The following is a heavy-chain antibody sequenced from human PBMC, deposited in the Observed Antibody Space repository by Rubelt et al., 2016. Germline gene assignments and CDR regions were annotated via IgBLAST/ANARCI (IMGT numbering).Heavy chain of an antibody. J-gene: IGHJ6*02. V-gene: IGHV4-34*01. CDR1: GGSFSGYY. CDR3: ARGYVWSGYYGRYGMDV. D-gene: IGHD3-3*01. Sequence: QVQLQQWGAGLLKPSETLSLTCAVYGGSFSGYYWSWIRQPPGKGLEWIGEINHSGSTNYNPSLKNRVTISVDTSKNQFSRRLSSVTAADTAVYYCARGYVWSGYYGRYGMDVWGQGTTVTVSS. CDR2: INHSGST.